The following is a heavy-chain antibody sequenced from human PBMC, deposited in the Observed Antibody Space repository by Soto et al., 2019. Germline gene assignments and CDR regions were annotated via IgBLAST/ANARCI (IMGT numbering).Heavy chain of an antibody. CDR3: AYSTGWYRHDV. CDR2: IFHSGDT. CDR1: GDSISNSRW. V-gene: IGHV4-4*02. J-gene: IGHJ3*01. D-gene: IGHD6-19*01. Sequence: QVQLQESGPGLVKPSGTLSLTCAVSGDSISNSRWWTWVRQPPGKGLEWIGDIFHSGDTNYHPSLKSRGFISVDKSQNQFSLKVSSVTAADAAVYYCAYSTGWYRHDVWGQGTLVTVSS.